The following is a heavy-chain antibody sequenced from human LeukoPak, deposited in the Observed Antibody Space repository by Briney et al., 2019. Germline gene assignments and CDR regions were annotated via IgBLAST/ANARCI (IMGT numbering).Heavy chain of an antibody. D-gene: IGHD5-18*01. Sequence: GGSLRLSCASSGFTFSTFDMNWVRQAPGKGLEWVSFISSSGATTSYADSVKGRVTVSRDNAKNSLYLQMNSLRTEDTALYYCARARGYSYGILDQWGQGTLVTVSS. J-gene: IGHJ4*02. CDR2: ISSSGATT. CDR1: GFTFSTFD. CDR3: ARARGYSYGILDQ. V-gene: IGHV3-48*03.